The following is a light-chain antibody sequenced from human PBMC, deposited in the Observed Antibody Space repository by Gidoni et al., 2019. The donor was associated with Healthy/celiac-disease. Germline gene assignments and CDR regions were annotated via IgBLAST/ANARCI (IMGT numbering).Light chain of an antibody. CDR3: QQYYSTPPVT. CDR1: QSVLYSSNNKNY. Sequence: DIVMTQPPDHLAVSLAERATIKCKPSQSVLYSSNNKNYLAWYQQKPGQPPKLRIYWASTRESGVPDRFSGSGSGTDFTLTISSLQAEDVAVYYCQQYYSTPPVTFGQGTRLEIK. J-gene: IGKJ5*01. CDR2: WAS. V-gene: IGKV4-1*01.